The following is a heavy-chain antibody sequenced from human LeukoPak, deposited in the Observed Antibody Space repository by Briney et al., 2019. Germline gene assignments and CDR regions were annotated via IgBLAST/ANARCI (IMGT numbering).Heavy chain of an antibody. CDR1: GYTFTSYD. D-gene: IGHD3-22*01. J-gene: IGHJ4*02. Sequence: GASVKVSCKASGYTFTSYDINWVRQATGQGLEWMGGFDPEDGETIYAQKFQGRVTMTEDTSTDTAYMELSSLRSEDTAVYYCASGITMIVVLNRTDGFDYWGQGTLVTVSS. V-gene: IGHV1-24*01. CDR2: FDPEDGET. CDR3: ASGITMIVVLNRTDGFDY.